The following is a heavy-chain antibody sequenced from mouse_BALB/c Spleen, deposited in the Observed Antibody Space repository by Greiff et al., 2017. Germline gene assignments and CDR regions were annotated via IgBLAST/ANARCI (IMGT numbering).Heavy chain of an antibody. V-gene: IGHV5-4*02. CDR3: ARDYGYDDGGFDY. Sequence: EVKVVESGGGLVKPGGSLKLSCAASGFTFSDYYMYWVRQTPEKRLEWVATISDGGSYTYYPDSVKGRFTISRDNAKNNLYLQMSSLKSEDTAMYYCARDYGYDDGGFDYWGQGTTLTVSS. CDR1: GFTFSDYY. CDR2: ISDGGSYT. D-gene: IGHD2-2*01. J-gene: IGHJ2*01.